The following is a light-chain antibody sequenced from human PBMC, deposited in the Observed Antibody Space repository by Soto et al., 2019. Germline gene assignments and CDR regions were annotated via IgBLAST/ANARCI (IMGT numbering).Light chain of an antibody. CDR3: QQHSNWPPALT. CDR1: PSVSSY. Sequence: EIVLTQSPATLSLSPGERGTLSCRASPSVSSYLAWYQQKPGQAPRLLIYDASNRATGIPARFSGSGSGTDFTLTISSLEPEDFAVYYCQQHSNWPPALTFGGGTKVEIK. CDR2: DAS. V-gene: IGKV3-11*01. J-gene: IGKJ4*01.